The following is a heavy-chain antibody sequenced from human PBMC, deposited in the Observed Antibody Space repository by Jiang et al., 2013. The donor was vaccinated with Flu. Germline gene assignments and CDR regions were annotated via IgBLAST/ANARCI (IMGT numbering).Heavy chain of an antibody. V-gene: IGHV1-46*01. CDR2: INPSGGST. J-gene: IGHJ4*02. CDR3: ARDLYRGSYQVHTGVGY. CDR1: GYTFTSYY. Sequence: SGAEVKKPGASVKVSCKASGYTFTSYYMHWVRQAPGQGLEWMGIINPSGGSTSYAQKFQGRVTMTRDTSTSTVYMELSSLRSEDTAVYYCARDLYRGSYQVHTGVGYWGQGTLVTVSS. D-gene: IGHD1-26*01.